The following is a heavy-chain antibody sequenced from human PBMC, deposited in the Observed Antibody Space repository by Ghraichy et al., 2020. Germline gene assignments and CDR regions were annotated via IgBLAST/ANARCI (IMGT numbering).Heavy chain of an antibody. V-gene: IGHV3-23*01. Sequence: GGSLRLSCAASGFTFSSYAMSWVRQAPGKGLEWVSAISGSGGSTYYADSVKGRFTISRDNSKNTLYLQMNSLRAEDTAVYYCAKDKKIEHRDSSGRYYYYGMDVWGQGTTVTVSS. D-gene: IGHD3-22*01. CDR1: GFTFSSYA. J-gene: IGHJ6*02. CDR3: AKDKKIEHRDSSGRYYYYGMDV. CDR2: ISGSGGST.